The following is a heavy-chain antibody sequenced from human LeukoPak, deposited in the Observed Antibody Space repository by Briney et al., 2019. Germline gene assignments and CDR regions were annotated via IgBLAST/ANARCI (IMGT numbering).Heavy chain of an antibody. J-gene: IGHJ4*02. Sequence: GGALRLSCAASGFSFRSYAMSWVRQAPGKGLEWVSAITGSGGSTYYADSVKGRFTISRDNSKNTLYLQMNSLRPEDTAVYYCAKEALGYFDYWGQGTLVTVSS. CDR2: ITGSGGST. CDR3: AKEALGYFDY. CDR1: GFSFRSYA. D-gene: IGHD7-27*01. V-gene: IGHV3-23*01.